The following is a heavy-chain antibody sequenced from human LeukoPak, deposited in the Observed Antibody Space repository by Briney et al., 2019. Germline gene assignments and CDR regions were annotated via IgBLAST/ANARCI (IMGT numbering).Heavy chain of an antibody. CDR2: TYSGGST. CDR3: ARDRKDYYYYYMDV. Sequence: GSLKLSCAASGFTVSSNYMSWVRQAPGKGLEWVSVTYSGGSTYYADSVKGRFTISRDNSKNTLYLQMNSLRAEDTAVYYCARDRKDYYYYYMDVWGKGTTVTVSS. V-gene: IGHV3-66*02. J-gene: IGHJ6*03. D-gene: IGHD3-22*01. CDR1: GFTVSSNY.